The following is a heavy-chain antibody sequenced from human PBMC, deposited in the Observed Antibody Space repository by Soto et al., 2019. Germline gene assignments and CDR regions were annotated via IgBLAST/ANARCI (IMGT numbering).Heavy chain of an antibody. J-gene: IGHJ6*01. CDR1: GYPFITYS. D-gene: IGHD1-1*01. Sequence: XSVKGSCDAAGYPFITYSMQWVRQAPGQSLEWMGWLNGGTGQTRYSQKFQDRVIITRDTSSSTGYMELSSLTSEDTAVYYCARGKGMEENYFYYGLDIWGQGTTVTVSS. V-gene: IGHV1-3*01. CDR3: ARGKGMEENYFYYGLDI. CDR2: LNGGTGQT.